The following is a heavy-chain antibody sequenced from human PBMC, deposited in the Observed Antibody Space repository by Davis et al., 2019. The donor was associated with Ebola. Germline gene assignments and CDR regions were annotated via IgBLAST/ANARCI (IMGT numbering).Heavy chain of an antibody. CDR3: ARDSGSYGDY. J-gene: IGHJ4*02. D-gene: IGHD1-26*01. Sequence: ASVKVPCKASGYTFTSYDMHWVRQAPGQGLEWMGWISAYNGNTNYAQKLQVRVTMTTDTSTSTAYMELRSLRSDDTAVYYCARDSGSYGDYWGQGTLVTVSS. CDR1: GYTFTSYD. V-gene: IGHV1-18*01. CDR2: ISAYNGNT.